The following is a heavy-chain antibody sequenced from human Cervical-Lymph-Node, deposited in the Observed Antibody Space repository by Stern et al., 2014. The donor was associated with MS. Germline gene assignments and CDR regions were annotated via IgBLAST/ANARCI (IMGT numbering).Heavy chain of an antibody. CDR3: ARDSYSSAWDFDY. Sequence: EVQLVESGGGLVQPGGSLRLSCAASGFTFSNYAVTWVRQAPGKGLEWVSIISGSGGNTYYADSVKGRFSISRDNSKNTLYLQMNTLRAEDTAVYYCARDSYSSAWDFDYWGQGTLVTVSS. V-gene: IGHV3-23*04. D-gene: IGHD6-19*01. J-gene: IGHJ4*02. CDR1: GFTFSNYA. CDR2: ISGSGGNT.